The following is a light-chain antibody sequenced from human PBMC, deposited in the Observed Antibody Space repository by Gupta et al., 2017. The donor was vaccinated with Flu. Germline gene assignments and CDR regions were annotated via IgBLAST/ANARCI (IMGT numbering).Light chain of an antibody. Sequence: GILCLPPAITCRFSGSLVQSDGNAYVAWYQQRPGQAPRRLIYRVSYRASGIPDRFSGSGSGTDFTLKISSVEAEDVGIYFCMQGADWPRAFGQGTTVEIK. CDR3: MQGADWPRA. V-gene: IGKV2-30*02. CDR2: RVS. CDR1: GSLVQSDGNAY. J-gene: IGKJ1*01.